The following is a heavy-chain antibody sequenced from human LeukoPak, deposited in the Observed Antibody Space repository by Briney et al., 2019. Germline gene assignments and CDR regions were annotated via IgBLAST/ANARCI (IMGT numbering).Heavy chain of an antibody. V-gene: IGHV3-30-3*01. Sequence: PGGSLRLSCAASGFTFSSYAMHWVRQAPGKGLEWVAVISYDGSNKYYADSVKGRFTISRDNSKNTLYLQMNSLRAEDTAVYYCARSLIAVAAAGYWGQGTLVTVSS. D-gene: IGHD6-19*01. J-gene: IGHJ4*02. CDR3: ARSLIAVAAAGY. CDR1: GFTFSSYA. CDR2: ISYDGSNK.